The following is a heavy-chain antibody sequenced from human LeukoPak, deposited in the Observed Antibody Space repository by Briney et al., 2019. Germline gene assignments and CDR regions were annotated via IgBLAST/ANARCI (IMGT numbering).Heavy chain of an antibody. J-gene: IGHJ4*02. V-gene: IGHV4-39*07. CDR3: VRDTPGGSYGDYDY. CDR2: IYYSGST. Sequence: PSETLSLTCTVSAGSISSNSYYWGWIRQPPGKGLQWIGSIYYSGSTYYNPSLKSRVTISVDTSKNQFSLSLTSVTAADTAVYYCVRDTPGGSYGDYDYWGQGTLVTVSS. D-gene: IGHD4-17*01. CDR1: AGSISSNSYY.